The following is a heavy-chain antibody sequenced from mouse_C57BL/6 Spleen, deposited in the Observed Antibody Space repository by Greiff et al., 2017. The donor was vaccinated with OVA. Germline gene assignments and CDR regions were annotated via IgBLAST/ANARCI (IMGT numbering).Heavy chain of an antibody. J-gene: IGHJ1*03. CDR3: AKQALGYYGSSPLWYFDV. D-gene: IGHD1-1*01. CDR1: GFSLTSYG. Sequence: VQLVESGPGLVAPSQSLSITCTVSGFSLTSYGVSWVRQPPGKGLEWLGVIWGDGSTNYHSALISRLSISKDNSKSQVFLKLNSLQTDDTATYYCAKQALGYYGSSPLWYFDVWGTGTTVTVSS. CDR2: IWGDGST. V-gene: IGHV2-3*01.